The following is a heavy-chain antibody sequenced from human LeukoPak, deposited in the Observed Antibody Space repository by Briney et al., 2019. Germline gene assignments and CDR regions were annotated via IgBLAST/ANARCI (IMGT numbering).Heavy chain of an antibody. Sequence: GGSLRLSCAASGFTFSSYAMSWVRQAPGKGLEWVSAISGSGGSTYYADSVKGRFTISRDNSKNSLYLQMNSLRAEDTAVYYCARAGIAAAGFDYWGQGTLVTVSS. CDR2: ISGSGGST. CDR1: GFTFSSYA. D-gene: IGHD6-13*01. J-gene: IGHJ4*02. CDR3: ARAGIAAAGFDY. V-gene: IGHV3-23*01.